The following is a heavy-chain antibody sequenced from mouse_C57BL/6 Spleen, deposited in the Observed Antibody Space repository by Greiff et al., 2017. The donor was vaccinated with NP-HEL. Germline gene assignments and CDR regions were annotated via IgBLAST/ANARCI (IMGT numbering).Heavy chain of an antibody. CDR2: ISSGGDYI. D-gene: IGHD2-5*01. CDR3: TREEGYSNYLYAMDY. V-gene: IGHV5-9-1*02. Sequence: DVKLVESGEGLVKPGGSLKLSCAASGFTFSSYAMSWVRQTPEKRLEWVAYISSGGDYIYYADTLKGRFTISIDNARKTLYLQMISLKSEDTAMYYCTREEGYSNYLYAMDYWGQGTSVTVSS. CDR1: GFTFSSYA. J-gene: IGHJ4*01.